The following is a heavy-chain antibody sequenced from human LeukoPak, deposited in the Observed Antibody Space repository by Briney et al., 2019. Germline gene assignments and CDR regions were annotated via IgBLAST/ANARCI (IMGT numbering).Heavy chain of an antibody. V-gene: IGHV3-15*01. CDR3: TSYDSSGYYWEPFDY. D-gene: IGHD3-22*01. CDR1: GFTFSNAW. CDR2: IKSKTDGGTT. J-gene: IGHJ4*02. Sequence: GGSLRLSCAASGFTFSNAWMSWVRQAPGKGLEWVGRIKSKTDGGTTDYAAPVKGRSTISRDDSKNTLYLQMNSLKTEDTAVYYCTSYDSSGYYWEPFDYWGQGTLVTVSS.